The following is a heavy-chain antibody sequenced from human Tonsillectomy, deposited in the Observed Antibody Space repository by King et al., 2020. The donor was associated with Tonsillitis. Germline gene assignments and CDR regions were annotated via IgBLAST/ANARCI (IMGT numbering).Heavy chain of an antibody. J-gene: IGHJ4*02. D-gene: IGHD3-10*01. Sequence: VQLVESGGGLVQPGGSLRLSCAASGFTFSSYAMSWVRQAPGKGLEWVSAISGSGGSTYYADSVKGRFTISRDNSKNTLYLQMNSLRAEDTAVYYCVNKGPITMVRGVKSGWYYFDYWGQGTLVTVSS. CDR1: GFTFSSYA. CDR3: VNKGPITMVRGVKSGWYYFDY. V-gene: IGHV3-23*04. CDR2: ISGSGGST.